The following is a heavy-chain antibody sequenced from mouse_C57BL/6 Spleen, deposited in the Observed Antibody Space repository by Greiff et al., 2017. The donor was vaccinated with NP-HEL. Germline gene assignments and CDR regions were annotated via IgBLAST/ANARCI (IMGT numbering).Heavy chain of an antibody. Sequence: QVQLQQPGAELVRPGSSVKLSCKASGYTFTSYWMHWVKQRPIQGLEWIGNIDPSDSETHYNQKFKDKATLTVDKSSSTAYMQLSSLTSEDSAVYYCARDYGSSPGYFDYWGEGTTLTVSS. D-gene: IGHD1-1*01. J-gene: IGHJ2*01. V-gene: IGHV1-52*01. CDR3: ARDYGSSPGYFDY. CDR2: IDPSDSET. CDR1: GYTFTSYW.